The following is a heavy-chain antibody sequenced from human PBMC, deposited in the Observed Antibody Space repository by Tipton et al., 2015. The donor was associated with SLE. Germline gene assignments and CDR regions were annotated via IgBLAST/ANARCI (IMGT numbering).Heavy chain of an antibody. CDR1: GFTFSSYW. J-gene: IGHJ4*02. V-gene: IGHV3-74*01. CDR3: AKVGSGWYGVDY. CDR2: VNNDGSGT. D-gene: IGHD6-19*01. Sequence: SLRLSCTASGFTFSSYWMHWVRQAPGKGLMWVSRVNNDGSGTIYADSAKGRFTISRDNAKNTLYLQMNNLRDEDTAAYHCAKVGSGWYGVDYWGQRIMVTVSS.